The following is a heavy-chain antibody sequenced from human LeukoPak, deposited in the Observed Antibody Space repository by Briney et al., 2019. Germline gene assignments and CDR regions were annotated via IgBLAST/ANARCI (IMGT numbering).Heavy chain of an antibody. J-gene: IGHJ4*02. CDR2: ISSSGSTI. Sequence: PGGSLRLSCAASGFTFSSYAMSWIRQAPGKGLEWVSYISSSGSTIYYADSVKGRFTISRDNAKNSLYLQMNSLRAEDTAIYYCARGLPATLLDYWGQGTLVTVSS. CDR1: GFTFSSYA. V-gene: IGHV3-11*01. D-gene: IGHD2-2*01. CDR3: ARGLPATLLDY.